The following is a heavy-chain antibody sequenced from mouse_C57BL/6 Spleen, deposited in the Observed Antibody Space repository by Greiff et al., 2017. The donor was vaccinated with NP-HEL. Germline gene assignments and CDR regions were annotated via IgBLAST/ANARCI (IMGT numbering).Heavy chain of an antibody. D-gene: IGHD4-1*01. J-gene: IGHJ1*03. CDR2: ISNGGGST. CDR3: ARPLTGSSYWYFDV. Sequence: EVKVVESGGGLVQPGGSLKLSCAASGFTFSDYYMYWVRQTPEKRLEWVAYISNGGGSTYYPDTVKGRFTISRDNAKNTLYLQMSRLKSEDTAMYYCARPLTGSSYWYFDVWGTGTTVTVSS. V-gene: IGHV5-12*01. CDR1: GFTFSDYY.